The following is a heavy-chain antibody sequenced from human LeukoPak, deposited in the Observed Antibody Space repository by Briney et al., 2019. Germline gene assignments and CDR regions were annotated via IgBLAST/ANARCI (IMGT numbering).Heavy chain of an antibody. CDR2: IIPIFGTA. CDR1: GGTFNSYA. V-gene: IGHV1-69*13. Sequence: SVKVSCKASGGTFNSYAISWVRQAPGQGLEWMGGIIPIFGTANYAQRFQGRVTITADESTSTAYMELSSLRSEDTAVYYCARGLRYFDWLTAGAFDIWGQGTMVTVSS. D-gene: IGHD3-9*01. J-gene: IGHJ3*02. CDR3: ARGLRYFDWLTAGAFDI.